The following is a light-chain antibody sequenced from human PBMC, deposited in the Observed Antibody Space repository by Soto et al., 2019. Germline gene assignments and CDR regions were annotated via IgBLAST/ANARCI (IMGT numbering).Light chain of an antibody. CDR3: QQYNNWPLT. Sequence: ETVMSQFPATLSVSPGERATLSCRASQSISSNLAWFQQKPGQAPRLLIYDASTMATGFPARFSGSGSGTEFTLTISSLQSEDFAVYYCQQYNNWPLTFGGGTNVDI. CDR2: DAS. J-gene: IGKJ4*01. V-gene: IGKV3-15*01. CDR1: QSISSN.